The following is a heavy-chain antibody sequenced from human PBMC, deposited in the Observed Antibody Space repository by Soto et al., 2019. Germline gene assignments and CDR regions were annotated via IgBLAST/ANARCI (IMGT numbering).Heavy chain of an antibody. D-gene: IGHD2-8*01. J-gene: IGHJ3*02. Sequence: PSETLSLTCAVYGGSFSGYYWSWIRQPPGKGVEWIGEINHSGTTNSNPSLKSRVTISVDTSKNQFSLTLSSVTAADTAVYYCARGLMGVMVYPRDPFDSWGQGTMVTVSS. CDR2: INHSGTT. CDR1: GGSFSGYY. CDR3: ARGLMGVMVYPRDPFDS. V-gene: IGHV4-34*01.